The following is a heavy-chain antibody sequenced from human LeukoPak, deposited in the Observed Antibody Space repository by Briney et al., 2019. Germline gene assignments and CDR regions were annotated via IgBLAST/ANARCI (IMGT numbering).Heavy chain of an antibody. D-gene: IGHD2-21*02. V-gene: IGHV4-59*08. Sequence: SETLSLTCTVSGGSISSYYWSWIRQPPGKGLEWIGYIYYSGSTNYNPSLKSRVTISVDTSKNQFSLKLSSVTAADTAVYYCAGDDYHDDGNWFDPWGQGTLVTVSS. J-gene: IGHJ5*02. CDR1: GGSISSYY. CDR3: AGDDYHDDGNWFDP. CDR2: IYYSGST.